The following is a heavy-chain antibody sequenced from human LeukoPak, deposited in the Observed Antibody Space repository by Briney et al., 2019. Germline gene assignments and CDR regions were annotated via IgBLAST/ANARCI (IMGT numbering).Heavy chain of an antibody. Sequence: PGGSLRLSRAASGFTFSSYAMSWVRQAPGKGLEWVSAISGSGGSAYYADSVKGRFTISRDNSKNTLYLQMNSLRAEDTAVYYCAKGFNAMVRGVIDYWGQGTLVTVSS. V-gene: IGHV3-23*01. D-gene: IGHD3-10*01. CDR2: ISGSGGSA. CDR1: GFTFSSYA. CDR3: AKGFNAMVRGVIDY. J-gene: IGHJ4*02.